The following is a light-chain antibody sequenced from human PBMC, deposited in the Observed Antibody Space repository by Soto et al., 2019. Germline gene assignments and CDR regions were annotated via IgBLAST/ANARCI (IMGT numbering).Light chain of an antibody. CDR3: QQRDNGLT. J-gene: IGKJ4*01. V-gene: IGKV3-11*01. CDR2: DAS. Sequence: EIVLTQSTATLSLSPGERATLSCRASQSVDRYLAWYQQKPGQAPRLLIFDASNRATGIPARFSGSGSGTDFTLTISSLESEDSAVYYCQQRDNGLTFGGGTKVEMK. CDR1: QSVDRY.